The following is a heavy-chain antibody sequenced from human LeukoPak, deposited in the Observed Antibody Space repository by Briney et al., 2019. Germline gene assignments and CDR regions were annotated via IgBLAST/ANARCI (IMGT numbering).Heavy chain of an antibody. CDR2: ISSSGSTI. CDR3: AELGITMIGGV. V-gene: IGHV3-48*03. CDR1: GFTFSSYE. Sequence: GGSLRLSYAVSGFTFSSYEMNWVGQAPGKGLEWVSYISSSGSTIYYAGSVKGRFTISRDNAKNSLHLQMNSLRAEDTAVYYCAELGITMIGGVWGKGNTVTISS. J-gene: IGHJ6*04. D-gene: IGHD3-10*02.